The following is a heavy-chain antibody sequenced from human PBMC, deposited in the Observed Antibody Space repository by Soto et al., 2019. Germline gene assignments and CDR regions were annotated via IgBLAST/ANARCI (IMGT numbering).Heavy chain of an antibody. CDR2: ISSSSSYI. D-gene: IGHD6-6*01. CDR1: GFTFSSYS. CDR3: ASHYGGYSSSPARYYYYGMDV. V-gene: IGHV3-21*01. J-gene: IGHJ6*02. Sequence: EVQLVESGGGLVKPGGSLRLSCAASGFTFSSYSMNWVRQAPGKGLEWVSSISSSSSYIYYADSVKGRFTISRDNAKNSLDLQMSSLRAEDTAVYYCASHYGGYSSSPARYYYYGMDVWGQGTTVTVSS.